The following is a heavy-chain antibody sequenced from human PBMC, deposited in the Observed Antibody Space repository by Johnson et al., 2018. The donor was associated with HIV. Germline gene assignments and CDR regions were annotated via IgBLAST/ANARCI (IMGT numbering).Heavy chain of an antibody. J-gene: IGHJ3*02. Sequence: EVQLVESGGGLVQPGRSLRLSCAASGFTFDDYAMHWVRQAPGKGLEWVSGISWNSGSIGYADSVKGRFTISRDNSKNTLYLQMNSLRAEDTAVYYCARDRLYSSGWYGTDAFDIWGQGTMVTVSS. CDR1: GFTFDDYA. CDR2: ISWNSGSI. D-gene: IGHD6-19*01. V-gene: IGHV3-9*01. CDR3: ARDRLYSSGWYGTDAFDI.